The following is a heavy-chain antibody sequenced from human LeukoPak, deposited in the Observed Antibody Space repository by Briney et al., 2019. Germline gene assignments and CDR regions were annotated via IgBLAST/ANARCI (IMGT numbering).Heavy chain of an antibody. J-gene: IGHJ4*02. Sequence: GSQRLSCAASGFTFSSYWMNWVRQAPGKGLEWVANIKQDGREKYYVDSVKGRFTISRDNAKYSLSLQMNSLRPEDTAVYYCARDPSGDPAFDYWGQGTLVTVSS. V-gene: IGHV3-7*05. CDR1: GFTFSSYW. CDR3: ARDPSGDPAFDY. D-gene: IGHD4-17*01. CDR2: IKQDGREK.